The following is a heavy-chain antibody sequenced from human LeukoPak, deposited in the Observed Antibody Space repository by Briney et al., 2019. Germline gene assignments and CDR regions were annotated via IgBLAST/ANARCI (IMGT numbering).Heavy chain of an antibody. Sequence: PSETLSLTCAVYSGSFSGYYWSWIRQPPGKGLEWIGEINHSGSTNYNPSLKSRVTISVDTSKNQFSLKLSSVTAADTAVYYCAIRLIVGFGYFDYWGQGTLVTVSS. V-gene: IGHV4-34*01. CDR1: SGSFSGYY. D-gene: IGHD3-22*01. CDR3: AIRLIVGFGYFDY. CDR2: INHSGST. J-gene: IGHJ4*02.